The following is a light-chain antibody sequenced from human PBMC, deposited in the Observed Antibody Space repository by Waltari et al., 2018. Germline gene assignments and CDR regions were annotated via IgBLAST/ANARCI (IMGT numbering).Light chain of an antibody. CDR3: AEWDDDSLNGPHVV. Sequence: QSALTQPPPASATPGQSVTISCSGVNSNIGSKTEKWYQHRPGAAPKLLIYSDNQRPSGVPDRFSGSKSGTSASLAISGLRSEDEADYYCAEWDDDSLNGPHVVFGGGTRLTVL. CDR1: NSNIGSKT. J-gene: IGLJ2*01. V-gene: IGLV1-44*01. CDR2: SDN.